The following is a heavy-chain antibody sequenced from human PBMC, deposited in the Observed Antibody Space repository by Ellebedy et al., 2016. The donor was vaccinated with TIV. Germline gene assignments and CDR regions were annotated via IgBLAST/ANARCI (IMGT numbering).Heavy chain of an antibody. Sequence: GESLKISXAASGFTFTPYSMKWVRQAPGKGLEWISYIGSTSTPIYYADSVKGRFTISRDNAKNSVYLQMNSLRDEDTAVYYCARSQLLKSAGITDYWGQGTLVTVSS. CDR1: GFTFTPYS. J-gene: IGHJ4*02. V-gene: IGHV3-48*02. CDR2: IGSTSTPI. D-gene: IGHD1-1*01. CDR3: ARSQLLKSAGITDY.